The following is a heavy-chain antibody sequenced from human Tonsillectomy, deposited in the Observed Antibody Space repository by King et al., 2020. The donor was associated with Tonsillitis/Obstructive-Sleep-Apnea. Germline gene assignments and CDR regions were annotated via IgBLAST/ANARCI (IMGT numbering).Heavy chain of an antibody. CDR3: ARVGVVSSWYYYNTPIDAFDI. J-gene: IGHJ3*02. CDR1: GFTFSSYT. CDR2: ISYDGSNK. D-gene: IGHD6-13*01. Sequence: VQLVESGGGVVQPGRSLRLSCAASGFTFSSYTMHWVRQAPGKGLEWVAVISYDGSNKFYADSVKGRFTISRDNSKNTLYLQMNSLRVEDTAVYYCARVGVVSSWYYYNTPIDAFDIWGQGTMVTVSS. V-gene: IGHV3-30*04.